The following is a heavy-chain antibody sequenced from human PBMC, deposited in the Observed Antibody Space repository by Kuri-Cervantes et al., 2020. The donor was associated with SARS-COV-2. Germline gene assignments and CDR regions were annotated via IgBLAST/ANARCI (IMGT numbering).Heavy chain of an antibody. J-gene: IGHJ5*02. D-gene: IGHD3-22*01. CDR1: GFTFSSYA. V-gene: IGHV3-23*01. CDR3: AKGLSPSYYYDSSGYNWFDP. CDR2: ISGSGGST. Sequence: GGSLRLSCAASGFTFSSYAMSWVRQAPGKGLEWVSAISGSGGSTYYADSVKGRFTISRDNSKNTLYLQMNSLRAEDTAVYYCAKGLSPSYYYDSSGYNWFDPWGQGTLVTVSS.